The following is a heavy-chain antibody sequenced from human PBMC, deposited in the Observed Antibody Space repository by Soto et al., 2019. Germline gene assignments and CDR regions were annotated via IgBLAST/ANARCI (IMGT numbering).Heavy chain of an antibody. V-gene: IGHV4-59*01. Sequence: SETLSLTCTVSGGSISSYYWSWIRQPPGKRLEWIGYMYYSGSTNYNPSLKSRVSISVDTSKNQFSLKLYSVTAADTAVYYCARDRAPVDGKNYYYYYGMDVWGQGTTVTVSS. J-gene: IGHJ6*02. CDR2: MYYSGST. CDR3: ARDRAPVDGKNYYYYYGMDV. CDR1: GGSISSYY. D-gene: IGHD6-19*01.